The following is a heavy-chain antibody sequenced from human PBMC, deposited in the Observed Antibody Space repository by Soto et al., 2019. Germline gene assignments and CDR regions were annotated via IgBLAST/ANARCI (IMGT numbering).Heavy chain of an antibody. Sequence: EVQLVESGGGLVKPGGSLRLSCAASGFTFSSYSMNWVRQAPGKGLEWVSSISSSSSYIYYADSVKGRFTISRDNAKNSLYLQMNSLRAEDTAVYYCASADDYGHYYYGMDVWGQGTTVTVSS. D-gene: IGHD5-12*01. J-gene: IGHJ6*02. CDR2: ISSSSSYI. CDR1: GFTFSSYS. V-gene: IGHV3-21*01. CDR3: ASADDYGHYYYGMDV.